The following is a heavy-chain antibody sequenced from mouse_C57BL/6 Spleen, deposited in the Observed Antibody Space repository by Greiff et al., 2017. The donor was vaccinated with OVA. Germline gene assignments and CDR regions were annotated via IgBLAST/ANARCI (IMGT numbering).Heavy chain of an antibody. J-gene: IGHJ3*01. Sequence: QVQLQQSGAELVKPGASVKLSCKASGYTFTSYWMHWVKQRPGQGLEWIGMIHPNSGSTNYNEKFKSKATLTVDKSSSTAYMQLSSLTSEDSAVYYCARDYGSSAFFAYWGQGTLVTVSA. CDR3: ARDYGSSAFFAY. CDR2: IHPNSGST. V-gene: IGHV1-64*01. CDR1: GYTFTSYW. D-gene: IGHD1-1*01.